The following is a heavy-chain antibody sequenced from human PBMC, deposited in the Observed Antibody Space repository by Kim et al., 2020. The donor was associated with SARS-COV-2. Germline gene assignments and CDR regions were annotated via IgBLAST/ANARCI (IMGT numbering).Heavy chain of an antibody. CDR3: ARDSYYDSSGYLDY. D-gene: IGHD3-22*01. J-gene: IGHJ4*02. Sequence: IPSLKSRVTISVDTSKNQFSLKLCSVTAADTAVYYCARDSYYDSSGYLDYWGQGTLVTVSS. V-gene: IGHV4-31*02.